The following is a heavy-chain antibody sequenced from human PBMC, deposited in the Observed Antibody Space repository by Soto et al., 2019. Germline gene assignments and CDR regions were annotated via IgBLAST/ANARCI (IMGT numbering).Heavy chain of an antibody. D-gene: IGHD1-26*01. CDR1: GFTFSSYA. CDR2: ISGSGGST. CDR3: ATLIVGATIVDY. J-gene: IGHJ4*02. V-gene: IGHV3-23*01. Sequence: EVQLLESGGGLVQPGGSLRLSCAASGFTFSSYAMSWVRQAPGKGLEWVSAISGSGGSTYYADSVKGRFTISRDNSKNTLYLQMNSLRAEDTAVYYWATLIVGATIVDYWGQGTLVTVSS.